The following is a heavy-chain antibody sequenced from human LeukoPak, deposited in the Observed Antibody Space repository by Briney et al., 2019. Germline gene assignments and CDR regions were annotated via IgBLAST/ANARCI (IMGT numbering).Heavy chain of an antibody. CDR2: IIPIFGTA. CDR1: GSTFSSYA. Sequence: GASVKVSCKASGSTFSSYAISWVRQAPGQGLEWMGGIIPIFGTASYAQKFQGRVTITADKSTSTAYMELSSLRSEDTAVYYCARLYYDSSGYYYEVPIDYWGQGTLVTVSS. CDR3: ARLYYDSSGYYYEVPIDY. J-gene: IGHJ4*02. D-gene: IGHD3-22*01. V-gene: IGHV1-69*06.